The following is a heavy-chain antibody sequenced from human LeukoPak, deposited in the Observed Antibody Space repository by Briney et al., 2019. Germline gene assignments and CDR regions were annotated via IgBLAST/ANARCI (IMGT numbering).Heavy chain of an antibody. D-gene: IGHD1-26*01. CDR3: TTWDGVA. V-gene: IGHV3-15*01. J-gene: IGHJ3*01. Sequence: PGGSLRLSCAASGFTFRNALMTWVRQAPGKGLEWVGHIKSKTDGGTTDCAAAVKGRFSISRDDSKNALYLQMNSLKTEDTALYYCTTWDGVAWGQGTMVTVSS. CDR1: GFTFRNAL. CDR2: IKSKTDGGTT.